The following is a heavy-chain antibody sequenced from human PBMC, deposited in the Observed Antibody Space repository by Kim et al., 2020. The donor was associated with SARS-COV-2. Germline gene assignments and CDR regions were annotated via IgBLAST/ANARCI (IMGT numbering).Heavy chain of an antibody. CDR1: GYTFTDYY. CDR2: FDPKTGST. D-gene: IGHD6-13*01. Sequence: ASVKVSCKASGYTFTDYYIQWVRQAPGQGLEWLGRFDPKTGSTNYARNFRGRVTMTRHTSLTIAYMELTGLTSDDSALYYCARDKDVSADSWGQGTLVT. V-gene: IGHV1-2*06. J-gene: IGHJ5*01. CDR3: ARDKDVSADS.